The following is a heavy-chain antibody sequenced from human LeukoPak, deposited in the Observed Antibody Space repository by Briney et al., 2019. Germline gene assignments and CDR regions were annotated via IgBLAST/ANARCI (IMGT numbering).Heavy chain of an antibody. CDR2: IYYSGST. Sequence: PSQTLSLTCTVSDGSISSGGYYWSWIRQHPGKGLEWIGYIYYSGSTYYNPSLKSRVTISVDTSKNQFSLKLSSVTAADTAVYYCASGEASITIFGVVINGMDVWGQGTTVTVSS. CDR1: DGSISSGGYY. V-gene: IGHV4-31*03. D-gene: IGHD3-3*01. CDR3: ASGEASITIFGVVINGMDV. J-gene: IGHJ6*02.